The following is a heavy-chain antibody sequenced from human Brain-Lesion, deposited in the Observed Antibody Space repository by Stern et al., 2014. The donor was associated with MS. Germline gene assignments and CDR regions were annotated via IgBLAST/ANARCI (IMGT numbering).Heavy chain of an antibody. Sequence: VQLVESGPGLVKPSQTLSLSCTVSGGSISSGGYYWSWIRQPAGKGLEWIGRIFNRGSTSYTPSLKSGVTISIDTSKNQFSLRLNPMTAADTAVYYCARGRVVPGFQYYATDVWGQGTTVIVSS. CDR1: GGSISSGGYY. J-gene: IGHJ6*02. CDR3: ARGRVVPGFQYYATDV. CDR2: IFNRGST. D-gene: IGHD2-2*01. V-gene: IGHV4-61*02.